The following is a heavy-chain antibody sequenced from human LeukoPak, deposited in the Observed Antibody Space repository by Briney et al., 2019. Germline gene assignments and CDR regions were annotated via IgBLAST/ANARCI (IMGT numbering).Heavy chain of an antibody. V-gene: IGHV1-69*13. Sequence: GASVKVSCKASGYTFTGYYMHWVRQAPGQGLEWMGGIIPIFGTANYAQKFQGRVTITADESTSTAYMELSSLRSEDTAVYYCARSPSGWARYSSSWDGYFDLWGRGTLVTVSS. J-gene: IGHJ2*01. CDR3: ARSPSGWARYSSSWDGYFDL. CDR1: GYTFTGYY. D-gene: IGHD6-13*01. CDR2: IIPIFGTA.